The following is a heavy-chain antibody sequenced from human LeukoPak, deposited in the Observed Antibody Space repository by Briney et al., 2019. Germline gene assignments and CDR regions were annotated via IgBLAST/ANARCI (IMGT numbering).Heavy chain of an antibody. J-gene: IGHJ3*02. D-gene: IGHD2-2*01. V-gene: IGHV3-15*01. Sequence: GGSLRLSCAASGFTFSNAWMSWVRQAPGKGLEWVGRIKSKTDGGTTEYAAPVKGRFTVSRDNSKTRLYLQMNGLRAEDTAVYYCARDGGGYCSSTSCYVAPSMLQDIWGEGTMVTVSS. CDR2: IKSKTDGGTT. CDR1: GFTFSNAW. CDR3: ARDGGGYCSSTSCYVAPSMLQDI.